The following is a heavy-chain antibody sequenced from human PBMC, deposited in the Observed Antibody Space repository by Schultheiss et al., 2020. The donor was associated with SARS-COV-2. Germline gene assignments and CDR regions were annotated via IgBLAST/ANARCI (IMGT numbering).Heavy chain of an antibody. CDR1: GRTVSSYA. D-gene: IGHD3-3*01. CDR3: ARDRYDFWSGYVSYWYFDL. J-gene: IGHJ2*01. V-gene: IGHV1-69*13. CDR2: IIPIFGTA. Sequence: SVKVSCKNYGRTVSSYAISWVRQAPGQGLEWMGGIIPIFGTANYAQKFQGRVTITADESTSTAYMELSSLRSEDTAVYYCARDRYDFWSGYVSYWYFDLWGRGTLVTVSS.